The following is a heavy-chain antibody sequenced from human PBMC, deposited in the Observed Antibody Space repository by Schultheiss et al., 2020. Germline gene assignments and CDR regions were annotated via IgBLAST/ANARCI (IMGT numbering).Heavy chain of an antibody. Sequence: GGSLRLSCAASGFTFSSYSMNWVRQAPGKGLEWVSSSSSSSSYIYYADSVKGRFTISRDNAKNSLYLQMNSLRAEDTAVYYCARDEPYGSGSYYYGASFDYWGQGTLVTVSS. CDR1: GFTFSSYS. J-gene: IGHJ4*02. V-gene: IGHV3-21*01. CDR2: SSSSSSYI. CDR3: ARDEPYGSGSYYYGASFDY. D-gene: IGHD3-10*01.